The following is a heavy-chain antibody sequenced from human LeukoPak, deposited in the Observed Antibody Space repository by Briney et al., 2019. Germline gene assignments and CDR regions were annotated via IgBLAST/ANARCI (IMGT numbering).Heavy chain of an antibody. Sequence: PGGSLRLSCAASGFRFSNYGMSWVRQAPGNGLAWVSSITGSGGSTRVDSVKDRFTISRDNSKNTLYLQMNSLRADDTAVYFCAKNLLGSESFSWHFDLWGRGTLVTVSS. J-gene: IGHJ2*01. CDR2: ITGSGGST. CDR3: AKNLLGSESFSWHFDL. V-gene: IGHV3-23*01. D-gene: IGHD1-26*01. CDR1: GFRFSNYG.